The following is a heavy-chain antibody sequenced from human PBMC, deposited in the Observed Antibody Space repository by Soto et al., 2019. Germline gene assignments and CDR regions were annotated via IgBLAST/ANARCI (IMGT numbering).Heavy chain of an antibody. V-gene: IGHV4-39*01. D-gene: IGHD4-17*01. Sequence: PSETLSLTCRVPGGSISSTNYYWGWIRQPPEKELEWIGSLYYSGSTFYNPTLKSRVTISMDTSKNQFSLKLSSVTAADTAVYYGARLDSTVTTAFDYWGQGTLVTGSS. CDR3: ARLDSTVTTAFDY. CDR2: LYYSGST. J-gene: IGHJ4*02. CDR1: GGSISSTNYY.